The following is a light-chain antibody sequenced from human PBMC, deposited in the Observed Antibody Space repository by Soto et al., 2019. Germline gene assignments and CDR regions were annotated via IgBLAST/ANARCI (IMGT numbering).Light chain of an antibody. CDR3: QQGYSTPIT. J-gene: IGKJ5*01. V-gene: IGKV1-39*01. CDR1: QSISNH. CDR2: AAS. Sequence: DIQMTQSPSSLSASVEDRVIITCRASQSISNHLNWYQQKPGKAPKVLIYAASNLQSGVPSRFSGSGSGTDFALTISSLQPEDFATYYCQQGYSTPITFGQGTRLEIK.